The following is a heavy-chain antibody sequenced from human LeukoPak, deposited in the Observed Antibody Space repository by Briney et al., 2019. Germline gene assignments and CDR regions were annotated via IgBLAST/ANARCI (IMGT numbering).Heavy chain of an antibody. CDR3: ARPMAVVVPAAMVWFDP. V-gene: IGHV4-34*01. Sequence: SETLSLTCAVYGGSFSGYYWSWIRQPPGKGLEWIGEINHSGSTNYNPSLKSRVTISVDTSKNQFSLKLSSVTAADTAVYYCARPMAVVVPAAMVWFDPWGQGTLVTVSS. J-gene: IGHJ5*02. D-gene: IGHD2-2*01. CDR1: GGSFSGYY. CDR2: INHSGST.